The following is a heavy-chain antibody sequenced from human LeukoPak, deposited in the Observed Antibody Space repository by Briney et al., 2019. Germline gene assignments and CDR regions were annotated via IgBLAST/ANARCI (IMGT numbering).Heavy chain of an antibody. D-gene: IGHD3-22*01. CDR1: GYTLTELS. Sequence: ASVKVSCKVSGYTLTELSMHWVRQAPGKGLEWMGGFDPEDGETIYAQKFQGRVTMTEDTSTDTAYMELSSLRSEDTAVYYCATVPSDYYGSSGWDWGQGTLVTVSS. CDR2: FDPEDGET. J-gene: IGHJ4*02. CDR3: ATVPSDYYGSSGWD. V-gene: IGHV1-24*01.